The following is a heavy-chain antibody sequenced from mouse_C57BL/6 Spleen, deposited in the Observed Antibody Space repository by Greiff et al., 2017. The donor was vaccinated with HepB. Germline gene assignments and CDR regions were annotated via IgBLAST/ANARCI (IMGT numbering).Heavy chain of an antibody. CDR2: IWRGGST. D-gene: IGHD1-1*01. V-gene: IGHV2-5*01. CDR1: GFSLTSYG. J-gene: IGHJ4*01. CDR3: AKNFKDSGYYCSSPYAMDY. Sequence: VQLKESGPGLVQPSQSLSITCTVSGFSLTSYGVHWVRQSPGKGLEWLGVIWRGGSTDYNAAFMSRLSITKDNSKSQVFFKMNSLQADDTAIYYCAKNFKDSGYYCSSPYAMDYWGQGTSVTVSS.